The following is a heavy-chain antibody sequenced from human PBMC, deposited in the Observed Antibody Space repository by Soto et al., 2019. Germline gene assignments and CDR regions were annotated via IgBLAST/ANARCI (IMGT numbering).Heavy chain of an antibody. Sequence: GGSLRLSCAASGFTFSSYAMSWVRQAPGKGLEWVSAISGSGGSTYYADSVKGRFTISRDNSKNTLYLQMNSLRAEDTAVYYCAKGADSGSYWGGGYYFDYWGQGTLVTVSS. J-gene: IGHJ4*02. V-gene: IGHV3-23*01. CDR1: GFTFSSYA. D-gene: IGHD1-26*01. CDR2: ISGSGGST. CDR3: AKGADSGSYWGGGYYFDY.